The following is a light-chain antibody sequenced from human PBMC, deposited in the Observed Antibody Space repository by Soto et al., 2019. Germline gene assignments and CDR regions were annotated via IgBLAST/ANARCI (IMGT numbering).Light chain of an antibody. Sequence: GRRYLAWYQQRPGQSPRLLIFGASKRATGIPDRFSGSGSGRDFTLTISGLEPEDFAVYYCQQYGSSPLISFGQGTRLENK. CDR2: GAS. J-gene: IGKJ5*01. V-gene: IGKV3-20*01. CDR3: QQYGSSPLIS. CDR1: GRRY.